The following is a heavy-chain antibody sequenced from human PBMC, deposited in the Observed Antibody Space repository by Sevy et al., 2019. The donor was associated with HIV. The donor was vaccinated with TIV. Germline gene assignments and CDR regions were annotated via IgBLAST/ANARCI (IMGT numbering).Heavy chain of an antibody. Sequence: GGSLRLSCAASEFTFSSYGMHWVRQAPGKGLEWVAFIRYDGSNKYYADSVKGRFTISRDNSKNTLYLQMNSLRAEDTAVYYCAKRYCSSTSCPPTNYGMDVWGQGTTVTVSS. J-gene: IGHJ6*02. V-gene: IGHV3-30*02. CDR2: IRYDGSNK. CDR1: EFTFSSYG. D-gene: IGHD2-2*01. CDR3: AKRYCSSTSCPPTNYGMDV.